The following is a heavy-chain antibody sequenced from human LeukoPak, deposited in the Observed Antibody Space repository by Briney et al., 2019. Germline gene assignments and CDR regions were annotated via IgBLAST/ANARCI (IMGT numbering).Heavy chain of an antibody. CDR1: GGSISSYY. Sequence: SETLSLTCTVSGGSISSYYWSWIRQPPGKGLEWIGSIYYSGSTYYNPSLKSRVTISVDTSKNQLSLKLSSVTAADTAVYYCARVTSGSYGPWGQGTTVTVSS. V-gene: IGHV4-39*07. CDR3: ARVTSGSYGP. CDR2: IYYSGST. D-gene: IGHD1-26*01. J-gene: IGHJ3*01.